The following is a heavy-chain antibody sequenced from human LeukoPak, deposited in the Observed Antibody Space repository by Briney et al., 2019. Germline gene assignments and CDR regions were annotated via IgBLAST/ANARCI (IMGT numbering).Heavy chain of an antibody. CDR3: KSSPRGYSGYGTNFDY. CDR1: GFTFSDYY. CDR2: ISSSGSTI. V-gene: IGHV3-11*01. D-gene: IGHD5-12*01. J-gene: IGHJ4*02. Sequence: PGGSLRLSCAASGFTFSDYYMSWIRQAPGKGLEWVSYISSSGSTIYYADSVKGRFTISRDNAKNSLYLQMNSLRAEDTAVYYCKSSPRGYSGYGTNFDYWGQGTLVTVSS.